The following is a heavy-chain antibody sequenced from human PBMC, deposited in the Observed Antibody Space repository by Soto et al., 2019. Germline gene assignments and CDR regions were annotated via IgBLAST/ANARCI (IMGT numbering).Heavy chain of an antibody. CDR2: ISYDGSHQ. CDR1: GFTFSSYG. CDR3: AKAPQPGNLIDY. V-gene: IGHV3-30*18. J-gene: IGHJ4*02. D-gene: IGHD4-4*01. Sequence: QVQLVESGGGVVQPGSSLRLSCAASGFTFSSYGMHWVRQAPGKGLEWVAVISYDGSHQYYADSVKGRFTISIDNSKNTLYLQMISLRAEDTAVYYCAKAPQPGNLIDYWGQGTLVTVSS.